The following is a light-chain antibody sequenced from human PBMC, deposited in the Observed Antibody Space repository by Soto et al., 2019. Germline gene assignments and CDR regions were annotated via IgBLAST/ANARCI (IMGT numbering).Light chain of an antibody. CDR3: FSYTSSTAYV. V-gene: IGLV2-14*01. CDR1: SSDVGGYKY. J-gene: IGLJ1*01. Sequence: QSALTQPASVSGSPGQSITIYCTGTSSDVGGYKYVSWYQLHPGKAPKLMIYEVSNRPSGISNRFSASKSGNTASLTISGLQAEDEADYYCFSYTSSTAYVFGTGTKLTVL. CDR2: EVS.